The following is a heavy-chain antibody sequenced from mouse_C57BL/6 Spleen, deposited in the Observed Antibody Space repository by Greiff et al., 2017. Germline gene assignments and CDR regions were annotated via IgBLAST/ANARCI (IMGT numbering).Heavy chain of an antibody. J-gene: IGHJ4*01. Sequence: QVQLQQPGAELVRPGSSVKLSCKASGYTFTSYWMHWVKQRPIQGLEWIGNIDPSDSETHYNQKFKDKATLTVDKSSSTAYMQLSSLTSEDSAVYYCARWRAYHNDAMDYWGEGTSVTVSS. CDR1: GYTFTSYW. CDR2: IDPSDSET. D-gene: IGHD3-3*01. V-gene: IGHV1-52*01. CDR3: ARWRAYHNDAMDY.